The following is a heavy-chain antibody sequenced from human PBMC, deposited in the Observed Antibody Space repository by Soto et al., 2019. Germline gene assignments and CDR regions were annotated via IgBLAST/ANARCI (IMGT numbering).Heavy chain of an antibody. CDR3: ATYDSGGKFDF. V-gene: IGHV4-59*01. J-gene: IGHJ4*02. CDR2: LYYSGTT. CDR1: GASFSSFY. D-gene: IGHD3-22*01. Sequence: SDTLSLTCTVSGASFSSFYWSWIRQPPGKGLEWIGYLYYSGTTNYNPSLKSRVTISVDTSKKQFSLKLTSVTAADTAVYYCATYDSGGKFDFWGQGTLVTVSS.